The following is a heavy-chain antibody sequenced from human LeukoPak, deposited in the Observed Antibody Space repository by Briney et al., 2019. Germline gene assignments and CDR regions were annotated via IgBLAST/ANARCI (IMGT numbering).Heavy chain of an antibody. CDR1: GYSFTSFW. CDR2: IYPGDSDT. Sequence: GESLKISCNGSGYSFTSFWIGWVRQMPGKGLEWMGIIYPGDSDTRYSPSFQGQVTLSANKSLSTAYLQGSILKSSYTALYYCASISISISLRLYYCEYWRQGTLVTVSS. J-gene: IGHJ4*02. CDR3: ASISISISLRLYYCEY. V-gene: IGHV5-51*01. D-gene: IGHD3-9*01.